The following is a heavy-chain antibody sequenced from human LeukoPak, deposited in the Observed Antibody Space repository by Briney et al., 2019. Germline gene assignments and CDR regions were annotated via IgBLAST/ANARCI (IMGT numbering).Heavy chain of an antibody. Sequence: GGSLRLSCAASGFTFSSYSMNWVRQAPGKGLEWVSSISSSSSYIYYADSVKGRFTISRDNAKNSLYLQMNSLRAEDTAVYYCARDDPEYYYDSSGYLVFDPWGQGTLVTVSS. J-gene: IGHJ5*02. CDR3: ARDDPEYYYDSSGYLVFDP. V-gene: IGHV3-21*01. CDR1: GFTFSSYS. D-gene: IGHD3-22*01. CDR2: ISSSSSYI.